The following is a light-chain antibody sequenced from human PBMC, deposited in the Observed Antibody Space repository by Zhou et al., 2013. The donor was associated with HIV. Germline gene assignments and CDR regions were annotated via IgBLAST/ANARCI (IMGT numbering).Light chain of an antibody. J-gene: IGKJ2*01. Sequence: EIVMTQSPATLSVSPGERATLSCRASQSVRGNYLAWYQQKPGQAPRLLMFAASTRAAGIPDRFSGSGSGTDFTLAITRLQSEDFAVYYCQQYGDSPYTFGQGTKLEI. CDR1: QSVRGNY. CDR2: AAS. V-gene: IGKV3-20*01. CDR3: QQYGDSPYT.